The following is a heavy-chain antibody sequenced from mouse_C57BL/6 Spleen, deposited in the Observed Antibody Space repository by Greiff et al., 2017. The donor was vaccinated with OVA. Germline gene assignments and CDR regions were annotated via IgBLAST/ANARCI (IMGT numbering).Heavy chain of an antibody. Sequence: QVQLQQSGAELVKPGASVKISCKASGYAFSSYWMNWVKQRPGKGLEWIGQIYPGDGDTNYNGKFKGKATLTADKSSSTAYMQLSSLTSEDTAVYYCARPIDYYGSSYWYFDVWGTGTTVTVSS. V-gene: IGHV1-80*01. D-gene: IGHD1-1*01. CDR1: GYAFSSYW. J-gene: IGHJ1*03. CDR3: ARPIDYYGSSYWYFDV. CDR2: IYPGDGDT.